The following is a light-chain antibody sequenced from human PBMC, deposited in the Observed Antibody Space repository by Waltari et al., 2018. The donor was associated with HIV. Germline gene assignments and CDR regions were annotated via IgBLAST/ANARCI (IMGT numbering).Light chain of an antibody. V-gene: IGLV3-25*03. Sequence: SSGLTQPPSVSVSPGPTAKITCPGDGLSKQSVFWYQQKTGQAPVLVIYKDTERPSNIPERFSGATSGTTVTLTISGVQAEDEADYFCHSEDNTGAAFFGGGTRLTVL. CDR2: KDT. CDR3: HSEDNTGAAF. J-gene: IGLJ2*01. CDR1: GLSKQS.